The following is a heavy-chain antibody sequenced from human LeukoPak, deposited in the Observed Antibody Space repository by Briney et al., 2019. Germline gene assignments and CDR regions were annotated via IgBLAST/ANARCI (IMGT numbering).Heavy chain of an antibody. CDR1: GGTFSSYA. J-gene: IGHJ5*02. V-gene: IGHV1-69*13. D-gene: IGHD6-13*01. CDR3: ASAPRYSSSWPNNWFDP. CDR2: IIPIFGTA. Sequence: SVKVSCKASGGTFSSYAISWVRQAPGQGLEWMGGIIPIFGTANYAQKFQGRVTITADESTSTAYMEVSSLRSEDTAVYFCASAPRYSSSWPNNWFDPWGQGTLVTVSS.